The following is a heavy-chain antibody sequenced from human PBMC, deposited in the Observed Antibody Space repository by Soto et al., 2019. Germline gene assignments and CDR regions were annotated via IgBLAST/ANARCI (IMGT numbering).Heavy chain of an antibody. CDR3: ARSVFP. CDR1: GGSISSGGYY. J-gene: IGHJ5*02. V-gene: IGHV4-31*03. Sequence: QVQLQESGPGLVKPSQTLSLTCTVSGGSISSGGYYWNWIRQHPGKGLEWIGYIYYIGSTYYNPSLESRVTVSLDTSENQFSRRLSSVTAADTAVYYCARSVFPWGQGTLVTVSS. CDR2: IYYIGST.